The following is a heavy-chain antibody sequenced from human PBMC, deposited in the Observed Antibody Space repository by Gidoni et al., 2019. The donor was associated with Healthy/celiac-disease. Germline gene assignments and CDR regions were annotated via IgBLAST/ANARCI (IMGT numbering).Heavy chain of an antibody. V-gene: IGHV1-69*04. CDR1: GCSFSSYA. D-gene: IGHD3-10*01. Sequence: QVQLVQSWAEVKKPASSVKVSCKPSGCSFSSYAISWVRQAPGQGLEWMGRIIPILGIANYEQKFQGRVTITADKSTSTAYMELSSLRSEDTAVYYCARGSGVRGVTIPYFDYWGQGTLVTVSS. J-gene: IGHJ4*02. CDR3: ARGSGVRGVTIPYFDY. CDR2: IIPILGIA.